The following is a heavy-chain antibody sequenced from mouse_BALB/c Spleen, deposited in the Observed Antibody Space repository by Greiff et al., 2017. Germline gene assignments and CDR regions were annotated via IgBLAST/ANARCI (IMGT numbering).Heavy chain of an antibody. J-gene: IGHJ4*01. V-gene: IGHV1-66*01. Sequence: VQLQQSGPELVKPGASVKISCKASGYSFTSYYIHWVKQRPGQGLEWIGWIFPGSGNTKYNEKFKGKATLTADTSSSTAYMQLSSLTSEDSAVYFCARDGNVRRGYAMDYWGQGTSVTVSS. CDR1: GYSFTSYY. CDR2: IFPGSGNT. CDR3: ARDGNVRRGYAMDY. D-gene: IGHD2-1*01.